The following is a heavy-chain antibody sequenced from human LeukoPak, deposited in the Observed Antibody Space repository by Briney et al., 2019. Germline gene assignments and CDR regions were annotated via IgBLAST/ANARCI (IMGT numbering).Heavy chain of an antibody. CDR3: ARGGYNWNDVGP. Sequence: PSETLSLTCTVSGGSISSYYWSWIRQPPGKGLECIGYIYYTGSTNYNPSLKSRVTISVDTSKNQFSLKLSSVTAADTAVYYCARGGYNWNDVGPWGQGTLVTVSS. J-gene: IGHJ5*02. V-gene: IGHV4-59*01. D-gene: IGHD1-20*01. CDR2: IYYTGST. CDR1: GGSISSYY.